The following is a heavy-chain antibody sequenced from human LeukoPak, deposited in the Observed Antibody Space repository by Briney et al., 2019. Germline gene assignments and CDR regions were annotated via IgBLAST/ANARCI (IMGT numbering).Heavy chain of an antibody. D-gene: IGHD2-2*01. J-gene: IGHJ3*02. V-gene: IGHV1-2*06. CDR3: ARDDQDGFDI. CDR2: INPKSGGT. Sequence: ASVKVSCKASGFTFSGYYIHWVRQAPGQGREWMGRINPKSGGTNYAQKFQGRVTVTRDTSISAAYMELSSLRFDDTAVYYCARDDQDGFDIWGQGTMVTVSS. CDR1: GFTFSGYY.